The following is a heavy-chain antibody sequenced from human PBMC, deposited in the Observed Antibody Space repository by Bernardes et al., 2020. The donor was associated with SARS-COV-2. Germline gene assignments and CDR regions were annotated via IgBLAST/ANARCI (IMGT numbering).Heavy chain of an antibody. CDR2: IYSSGTT. Sequence: GGSLSLSCAASGFTVSSHYMSWVRQAPGKGLEWVSVIYSSGTTYYADSVKGRFTIFRDNSKNTLYLHMNSLRAEDTAVYYCVRDGSLYYDFWSSYDIGYWGRGTLVTVSS. J-gene: IGHJ2*01. CDR1: GFTVSSHY. V-gene: IGHV3-66*01. D-gene: IGHD3-3*01. CDR3: VRDGSLYYDFWSSYDIGY.